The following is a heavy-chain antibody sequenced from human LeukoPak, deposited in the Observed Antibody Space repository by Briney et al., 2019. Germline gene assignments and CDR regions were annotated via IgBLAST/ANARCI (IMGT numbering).Heavy chain of an antibody. CDR3: ARGGEARFGELFSYNGMDV. CDR2: IIPIFGTA. Sequence: SVKVSCKASGGTFSSYAISWVRQAPGQGLEWMGGIIPIFGTANYAQKFQGRVTITADESTNTAYMELSSLRSEDTAVYYCARGGEARFGELFSYNGMDVWGKGTTVTVSS. V-gene: IGHV1-69*13. CDR1: GGTFSSYA. J-gene: IGHJ6*04. D-gene: IGHD3-10*01.